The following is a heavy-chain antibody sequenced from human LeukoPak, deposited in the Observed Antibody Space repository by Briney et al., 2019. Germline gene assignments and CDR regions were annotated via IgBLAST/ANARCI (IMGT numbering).Heavy chain of an antibody. Sequence: ASVKVSCKASGYTFTSYYMHWVRQAPGQGLEWMGIINPSGGSTSYAQKFQGRVTMTRDMSTSTVYIELSSLRSEDTAVYYCARDFHPIAAGNYYMDVWGKGTTVTVSS. D-gene: IGHD6-13*01. CDR3: ARDFHPIAAGNYYMDV. CDR1: GYTFTSYY. J-gene: IGHJ6*03. CDR2: INPSGGST. V-gene: IGHV1-46*01.